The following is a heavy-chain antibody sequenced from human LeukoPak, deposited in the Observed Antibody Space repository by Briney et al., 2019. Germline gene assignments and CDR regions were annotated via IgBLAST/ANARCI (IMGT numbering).Heavy chain of an antibody. D-gene: IGHD3-22*01. CDR1: GFTFSSYS. J-gene: IGHJ4*02. CDR3: VSSLSGYSDY. CDR2: ISSSSSYI. Sequence: PGGSLRLSCAASGFTFSSYSMNWVRQAPGKGLEWVSYISSSSSYIYYADSVKGRFTISRDNAKNSLYLQMNSLRAEDTAVYYCVSSLSGYSDYWGQGTLVTVSS. V-gene: IGHV3-21*05.